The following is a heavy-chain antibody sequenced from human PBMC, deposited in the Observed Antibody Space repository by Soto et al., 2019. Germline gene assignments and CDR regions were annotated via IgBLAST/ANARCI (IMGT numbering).Heavy chain of an antibody. V-gene: IGHV1-69*13. CDR2: IVPVFARP. D-gene: IGHD5-12*01. Sequence: ASVKVSCKASGGSFSNFGISWVRQAPGQGLEWMGGIVPVFARPNYAQRFRGRLTITADESTSTGYMELISLRSDGTAVYYCEREGSGYNFWGQGTQVTVSS. CDR1: GGSFSNFG. J-gene: IGHJ4*02. CDR3: EREGSGYNF.